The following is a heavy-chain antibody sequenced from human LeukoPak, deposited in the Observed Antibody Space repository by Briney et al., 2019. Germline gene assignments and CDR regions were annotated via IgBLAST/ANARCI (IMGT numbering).Heavy chain of an antibody. CDR2: INWNGGST. CDR3: ARSPIAVASFDY. J-gene: IGHJ4*02. Sequence: GGSLRLSCAASGFTFDDYGMSWVRQAPGKGLKWVSGINWNGGSTGYADSVKGRFTISRDNAKNSLYLQMNSLRAEDTALYYCARSPIAVASFDYWGQGTLVTVSS. V-gene: IGHV3-20*04. D-gene: IGHD6-19*01. CDR1: GFTFDDYG.